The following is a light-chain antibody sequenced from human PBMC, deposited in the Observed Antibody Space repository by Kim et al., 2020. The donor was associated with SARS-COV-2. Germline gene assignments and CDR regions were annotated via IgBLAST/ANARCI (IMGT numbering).Light chain of an antibody. Sequence: SSELTQDPAVSVALGQTIRITCQGDSLTNYYASWYQQKPGQAPVLVIYGKNNRPSGIPDRFSGSISGTPASLTITGTQAEDEADYYCCSRDISGNHYLLGPGTKVTVL. V-gene: IGLV3-19*01. CDR2: GKN. CDR3: CSRDISGNHYL. J-gene: IGLJ1*01. CDR1: SLTNYY.